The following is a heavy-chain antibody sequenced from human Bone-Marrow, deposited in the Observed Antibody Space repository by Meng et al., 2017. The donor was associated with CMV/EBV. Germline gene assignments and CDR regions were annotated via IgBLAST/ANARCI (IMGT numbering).Heavy chain of an antibody. V-gene: IGHV1-18*01. D-gene: IGHD6-6*01. CDR1: GYTFTSYG. CDR2: ISAYNGNT. Sequence: ASVKVSCKASGYTFTSYGISWVRQAPGQGLEWMGWISAYNGNTNYAQKLQGRVTMTTDTSTSTAYMELRSLRSDDTAVYYCARDHRKQLPGDDYCYYGMDVWGQGTTVTVSS. J-gene: IGHJ6*02. CDR3: ARDHRKQLPGDDYCYYGMDV.